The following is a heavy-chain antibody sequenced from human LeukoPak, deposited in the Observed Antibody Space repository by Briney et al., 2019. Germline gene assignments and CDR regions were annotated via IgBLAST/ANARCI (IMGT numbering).Heavy chain of an antibody. J-gene: IGHJ4*02. CDR1: VYTFTGYY. CDR3: ARVYPYYDSSGYFDY. D-gene: IGHD3-22*01. V-gene: IGHV1-2*02. Sequence: GASVKVSFKASVYTFTGYYMHWVRQAPGQGLEWMGWINPNSSGTNYAQKFQGRVTMTRDTSISTAYMELSRLRSDDTAVYYCARVYPYYDSSGYFDYWGQGTLVTVSS. CDR2: INPNSSGT.